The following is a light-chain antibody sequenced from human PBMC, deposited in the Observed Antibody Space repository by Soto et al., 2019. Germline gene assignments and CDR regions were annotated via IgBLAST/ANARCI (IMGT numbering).Light chain of an antibody. Sequence: DIQMTQSPSTLAASVGDTVTMTCRSSSKWLAWYQKKPGKASTLLIYDVSNLARGAPTRFSGSSSGAESTLTITGLQPDDLGTYYCQHTIDFTFGQGTKVDIK. CDR1: SSKW. CDR2: DVS. J-gene: IGKJ2*01. V-gene: IGKV1-5*01. CDR3: QHTIDFT.